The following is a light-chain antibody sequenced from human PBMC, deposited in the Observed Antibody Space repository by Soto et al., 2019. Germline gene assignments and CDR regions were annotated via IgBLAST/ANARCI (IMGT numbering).Light chain of an antibody. CDR2: GAS. J-gene: IGKJ1*01. CDR1: QNINNY. V-gene: IGKV1-39*01. CDR3: QQSYIEPWGT. Sequence: DIQMTQSPSSLSASVGDRVTITCRASQNINNYLNWYQQRPGRAPKLPIYGASTLQSGVPSRFSGSGSGTDFTLAISSLQPEDFATYYCQQSYIEPWGTCGQGTKVESK.